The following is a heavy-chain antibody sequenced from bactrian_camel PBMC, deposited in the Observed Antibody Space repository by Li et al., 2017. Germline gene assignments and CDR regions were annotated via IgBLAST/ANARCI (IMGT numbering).Heavy chain of an antibody. J-gene: IGHJ7*01. CDR1: EDTYC. Sequence: HVQLVESGGGSVQTGGSLRLSCVASEDTYCMAWFRQAPGKQREGVASIDSDGSTSDADSVKGRFTISRDAAKNTVYLQMNSLKTEDTAMYYCAKSGGYYGMDSWGKGTQVTVS. V-gene: IGHV3S53*01. D-gene: IGHD3*01. CDR2: IDSDGST.